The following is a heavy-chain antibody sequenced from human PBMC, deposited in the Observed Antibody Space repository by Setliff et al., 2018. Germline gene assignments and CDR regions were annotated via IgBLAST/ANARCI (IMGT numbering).Heavy chain of an antibody. CDR3: ARELGLRAPFDF. J-gene: IGHJ4*02. V-gene: IGHV4-59*01. Sequence: SETLSLTCRVSGDSISGYHWSWIRQPPGQGLEWIGYIYSSGRTNYNPSLKSRVSLSLDTSKNQFSLDLSSVTPADTAVYYCARELGLRAPFDFWGQGILVTVSS. CDR1: GDSISGYH. CDR2: IYSSGRT. D-gene: IGHD4-17*01.